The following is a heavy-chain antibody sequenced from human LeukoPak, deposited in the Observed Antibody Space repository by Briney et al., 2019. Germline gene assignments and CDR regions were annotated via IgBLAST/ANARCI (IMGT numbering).Heavy chain of an antibody. CDR1: GGSFSGYY. D-gene: IGHD6-6*01. CDR3: ARWGSSSPGLLDY. Sequence: PSETLSLTCAVYGGSFSGYYWSWIRQPPGKGLEWIGYIYYSGSTNYNPSLKSRVTISVDTSKNQFSLKLSSVTAADTAVYYCARWGSSSPGLLDYWGQGTLVTVSS. J-gene: IGHJ4*02. V-gene: IGHV4-59*08. CDR2: IYYSGST.